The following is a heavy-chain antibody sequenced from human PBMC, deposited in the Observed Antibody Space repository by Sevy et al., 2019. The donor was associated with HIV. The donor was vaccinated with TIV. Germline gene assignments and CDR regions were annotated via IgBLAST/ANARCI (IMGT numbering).Heavy chain of an antibody. Sequence: GGSLRLSCAASGFTFSSYEMNWVRQAPGKGLEWVSYISSSGSTIYYADSVKGRFTISRDNAKNSLYLQMNSLRAEDTAVYYCARDKSIAVAGYDAFDIWGQGTMVTVSS. J-gene: IGHJ3*02. D-gene: IGHD6-19*01. CDR1: GFTFSSYE. CDR2: ISSSGSTI. CDR3: ARDKSIAVAGYDAFDI. V-gene: IGHV3-48*03.